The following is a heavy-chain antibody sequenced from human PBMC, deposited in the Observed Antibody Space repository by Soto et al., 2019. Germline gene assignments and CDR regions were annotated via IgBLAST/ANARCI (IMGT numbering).Heavy chain of an antibody. J-gene: IGHJ4*02. V-gene: IGHV3-43*01. CDR2: ITWDAGSA. CDR1: GFTFDDHT. D-gene: IGHD2-2*01. Sequence: EVQLVVSGGLVVRPGGSLRLSCAGSGFTFDDHTMHWVRQAPGKGLEWVSLITWDAGSAFYADSVRGRFTISRDNSKNSRYLQMNSLRSEDSALYYCARGKVVRAAIRGVNYWGQGTLVTVSS. CDR3: ARGKVVRAAIRGVNY.